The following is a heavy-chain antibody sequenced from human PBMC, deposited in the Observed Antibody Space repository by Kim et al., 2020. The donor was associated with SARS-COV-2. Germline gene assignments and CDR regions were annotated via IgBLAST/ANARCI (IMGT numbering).Heavy chain of an antibody. Sequence: GGSLRLSCAASGFTFSSYAMHWVRQAPGKGLEWVAVISYDGSNKYYADSVKGRFTISRDNSKNTLYLQMNSLRAEDSAMFHCASPYYSGSGNYYYGMDVWGRGTTVTVSS. CDR3: ASPYYSGSGNYYYGMDV. CDR1: GFTFSSYA. CDR2: ISYDGSNK. D-gene: IGHD3-10*01. V-gene: IGHV3-30*04. J-gene: IGHJ6*02.